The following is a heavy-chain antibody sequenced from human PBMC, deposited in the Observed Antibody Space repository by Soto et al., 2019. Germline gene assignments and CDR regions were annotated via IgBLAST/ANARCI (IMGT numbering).Heavy chain of an antibody. V-gene: IGHV4-39*01. CDR3: ARQGVGGRTRGIHYMDV. J-gene: IGHJ6*03. CDR1: GASTGSSSHY. Sequence: SETLSLTCTVSGASTGSSSHYWGWIRRPPGKGLEWMGSISNSGVTYDNPSLKSRVTISIDTPTNKFSLKLSSVTAADTAVYYCARQGVGGRTRGIHYMDVWGKGTTVTVSS. D-gene: IGHD1-26*01. CDR2: ISNSGVT.